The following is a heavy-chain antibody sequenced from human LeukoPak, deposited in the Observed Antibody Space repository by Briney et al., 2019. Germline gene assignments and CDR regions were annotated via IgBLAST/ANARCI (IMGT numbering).Heavy chain of an antibody. CDR1: GGSISSGGYS. J-gene: IGHJ4*02. CDR3: AACDSSGYYSWDY. D-gene: IGHD3-22*01. Sequence: SETLSLTCAVSGGSISSGGYSWSWIRQPPGKGLEWIGYIYHSGSTYYNPSLKSRVTISVDRSKNQFSLKLSSVTAADTAVYYCAACDSSGYYSWDYWGQGTLVTVSS. V-gene: IGHV4-30-2*01. CDR2: IYHSGST.